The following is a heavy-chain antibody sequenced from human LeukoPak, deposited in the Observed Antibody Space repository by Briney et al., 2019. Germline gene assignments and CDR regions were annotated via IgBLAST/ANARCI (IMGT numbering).Heavy chain of an antibody. CDR2: INPNSGGT. J-gene: IGHJ5*02. CDR3: ARGGVYSSGWYSNWFDP. CDR1: GYTFTGYY. Sequence: ASVKVSCKASGYTFTGYYMHWVRQAPGQGLEWMGWINPNSGGTNYAQKFQGRVTMTRDTSISTAYMELSRLRSDDTAVYYCARGGVYSSGWYSNWFDPWGQGTLVTVSS. V-gene: IGHV1-2*02. D-gene: IGHD6-19*01.